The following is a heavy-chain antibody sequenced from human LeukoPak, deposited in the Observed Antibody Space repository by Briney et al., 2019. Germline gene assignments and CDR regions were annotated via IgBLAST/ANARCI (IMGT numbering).Heavy chain of an antibody. D-gene: IGHD3-10*01. CDR1: GNSFINYW. CDR3: ARQRFTMRAYAGNWFDP. CDR2: IYPGDSDT. J-gene: IGHJ5*02. V-gene: IGHV5-51*01. Sequence: GESLKISCKGSGNSFINYWIGWVRQKPGKGLEWMGIIYPGDSDTRYSPSFQGQVTISADKSISTAYLQWSSLKASDTAMYYCARQRFTMRAYAGNWFDPWGQGTLVTVSS.